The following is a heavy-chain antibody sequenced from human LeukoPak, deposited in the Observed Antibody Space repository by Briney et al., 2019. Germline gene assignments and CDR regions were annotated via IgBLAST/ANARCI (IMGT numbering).Heavy chain of an antibody. J-gene: IGHJ4*02. Sequence: PGGSLRLSCAASGFTFDDYAMHWVRQAPGKGLEWVSGISWNSGSIGYADSVKGRFTISRDNSKNTLYLQMNSLRAEDTAVYYCAKDRLSGVLDYWGQGTLVTVSS. V-gene: IGHV3-9*01. CDR2: ISWNSGSI. CDR1: GFTFDDYA. CDR3: AKDRLSGVLDY. D-gene: IGHD2-15*01.